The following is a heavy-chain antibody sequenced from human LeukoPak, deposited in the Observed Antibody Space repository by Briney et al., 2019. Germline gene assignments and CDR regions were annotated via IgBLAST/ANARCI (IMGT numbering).Heavy chain of an antibody. V-gene: IGHV1-8*03. Sequence: ASVKVSCKASGHTFTNYDINWVRQAAGQGLEWMGWMNPNSGNAGYAQKFRGRVTITRNTSISTAYMELSSLRSEDTAVYYCARGDYSSGWYYMYWGQGTLVTVSS. J-gene: IGHJ4*02. D-gene: IGHD6-19*01. CDR3: ARGDYSSGWYYMY. CDR1: GHTFTNYD. CDR2: MNPNSGNA.